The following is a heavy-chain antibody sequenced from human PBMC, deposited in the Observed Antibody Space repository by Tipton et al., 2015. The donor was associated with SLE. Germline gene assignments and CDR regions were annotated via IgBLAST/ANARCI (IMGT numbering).Heavy chain of an antibody. J-gene: IGHJ4*02. CDR2: ISGSGGST. CDR1: GLTFSSYA. CDR3: AKRSISITIFGVAFDY. V-gene: IGHV3-23*01. Sequence: SLRLYCAASGLTFSSYAMSWVRQAPGKGLEWVSAISGSGGSTYYADSVKGRFTISRDNSKNTLYLQMNSLRAEDTAVYYCAKRSISITIFGVAFDYWGQGTLVTVSS. D-gene: IGHD3-3*01.